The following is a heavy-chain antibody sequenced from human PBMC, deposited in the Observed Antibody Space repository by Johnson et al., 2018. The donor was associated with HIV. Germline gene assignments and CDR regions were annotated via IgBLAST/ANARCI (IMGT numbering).Heavy chain of an antibody. Sequence: VQLVESGGGVVQPGRSLRLSCAASGFTFSSYGMHWVRQAPGKGLEWVSAISGSGGSTYYADSVKGRFTISRDNSKNTLYLQMNSLRAEDTALYYCARALPYSSSHTDAFDIWGQGTMVTVSS. D-gene: IGHD6-6*01. CDR1: GFTFSSYG. CDR2: ISGSGGST. CDR3: ARALPYSSSHTDAFDI. V-gene: IGHV3-23*04. J-gene: IGHJ3*02.